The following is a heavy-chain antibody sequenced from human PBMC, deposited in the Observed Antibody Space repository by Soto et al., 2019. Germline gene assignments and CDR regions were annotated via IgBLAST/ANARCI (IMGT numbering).Heavy chain of an antibody. CDR3: ARVEPKGTTVNDGGGYYYGMDV. D-gene: IGHD4-17*01. J-gene: IGHJ6*02. CDR1: GYTFTSYG. V-gene: IGHV1-18*04. Sequence: ASVKVSCKASGYTFTSYGISWVRQAPGQGLERMGWISAYNGNTNYAQKLQGRVTMTTDTSTSIAYMELRSLRSDDTAVYYCARVEPKGTTVNDGGGYYYGMDVWGQGTTVTVSS. CDR2: ISAYNGNT.